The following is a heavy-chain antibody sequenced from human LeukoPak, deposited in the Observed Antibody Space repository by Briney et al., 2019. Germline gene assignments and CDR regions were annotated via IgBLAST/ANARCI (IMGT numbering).Heavy chain of an antibody. Sequence: TTSETLSLTCAVYGGPFSGYYWSWIRQPPGKGLEWIGSIYYSGSTYYNPSLKSRVTISVDTSKNQFSLKLSSVTAADTAVYYCARDITGSFDYWGQGNLVTVSS. J-gene: IGHJ4*02. CDR3: ARDITGSFDY. V-gene: IGHV4-34*01. CDR1: GGPFSGYY. CDR2: IYYSGST. D-gene: IGHD1-14*01.